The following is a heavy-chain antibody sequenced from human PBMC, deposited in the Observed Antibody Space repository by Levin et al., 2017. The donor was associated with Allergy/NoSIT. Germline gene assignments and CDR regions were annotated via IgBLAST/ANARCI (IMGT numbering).Heavy chain of an antibody. CDR2: INPSGGST. V-gene: IGHV1-46*01. J-gene: IGHJ4*02. D-gene: IGHD3-10*01. CDR1: GYTFTSYY. Sequence: ASVKVSCKASGYTFTSYYMHWVRQAPGQGLEWMGIINPSGGSTTYAQKFQGRVTMTRDTSTSTVYMELSSLRSEDTAVYYCAREGQGTMVRGVSYYWGQGTLVTVSS. CDR3: AREGQGTMVRGVSYY.